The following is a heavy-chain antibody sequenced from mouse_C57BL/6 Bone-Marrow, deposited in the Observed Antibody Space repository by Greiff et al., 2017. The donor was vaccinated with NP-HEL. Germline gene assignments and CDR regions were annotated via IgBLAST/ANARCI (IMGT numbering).Heavy chain of an antibody. CDR3: ARAENY. Sequence: VQLQQPGAELVRPGTSVKLSCKASGYTFTSYWMHWVKQRPGQGLEWIGVIDPSDSYTNYNQKFKSKATLTVDTSSSTAYMQLSSLTSEDSAVYYCARAENYWGQGTTLTVSS. CDR1: GYTFTSYW. J-gene: IGHJ2*01. V-gene: IGHV1-59*01. CDR2: IDPSDSYT.